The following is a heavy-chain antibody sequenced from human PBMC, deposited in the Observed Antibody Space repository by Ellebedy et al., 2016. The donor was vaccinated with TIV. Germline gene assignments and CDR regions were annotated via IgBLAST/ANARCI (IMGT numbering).Heavy chain of an antibody. CDR3: AKSSYDISGQFLNWCGV. D-gene: IGHD2-2*01. Sequence: GESLKISCEVSGFTFSKYAMHWVRQAPGKGLEWVAAISYHGKNKYYGDSVRGRFSVSRDNSKNTLHLEMNSLRVEGTAMYYCAKSSYDISGQFLNWCGVWGQGTLVTVSS. CDR2: ISYHGKNK. CDR1: GFTFSKYA. V-gene: IGHV3-30*18. J-gene: IGHJ5*02.